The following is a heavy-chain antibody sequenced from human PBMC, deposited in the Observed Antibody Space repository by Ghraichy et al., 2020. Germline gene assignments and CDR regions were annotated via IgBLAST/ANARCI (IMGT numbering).Heavy chain of an antibody. V-gene: IGHV3-23*01. D-gene: IGHD2-2*01. Sequence: GGSLRLSCAASGFTFSSYAMSWVRQAPGKGLEWVSAISGSGGSTYYADSVKSRFTISRDNSKNTLYLQMNSLRAEDTAVYYCANEYCSSTSCYERFDYWGQGTLVTVSS. CDR1: GFTFSSYA. J-gene: IGHJ4*02. CDR3: ANEYCSSTSCYERFDY. CDR2: ISGSGGST.